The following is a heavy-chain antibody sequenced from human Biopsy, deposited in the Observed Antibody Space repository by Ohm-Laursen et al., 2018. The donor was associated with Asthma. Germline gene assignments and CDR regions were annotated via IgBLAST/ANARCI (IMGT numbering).Heavy chain of an antibody. Sequence: SVKVSCKASGYTFISYAIHWVRQAPGQRLEWMGWINAGNGNTKYSQKFQGRVTITRDTSASTAYMELSSLRSEDTAVYYCARFKRGYSYGYAGVFDYWGQGTLVTVSS. CDR1: GYTFISYA. D-gene: IGHD5-18*01. V-gene: IGHV1-3*01. J-gene: IGHJ4*02. CDR3: ARFKRGYSYGYAGVFDY. CDR2: INAGNGNT.